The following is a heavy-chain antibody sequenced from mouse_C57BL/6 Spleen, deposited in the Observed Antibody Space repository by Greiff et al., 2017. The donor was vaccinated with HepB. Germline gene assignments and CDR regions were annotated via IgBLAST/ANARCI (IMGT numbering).Heavy chain of an antibody. V-gene: IGHV2-5*01. J-gene: IGHJ1*03. Sequence: QVQLQQSGPGLVQPSQSLSITCTVSGFSLTSYGVHWVRQSPGKGLEWLGVIWRGGSTDYNAAFMSRLSITKDNSKSQVFFKMNSLQADDTAIYYCAKMIYYGSSYWYFDVWGTGTTVTVSS. CDR2: IWRGGST. D-gene: IGHD1-1*01. CDR1: GFSLTSYG. CDR3: AKMIYYGSSYWYFDV.